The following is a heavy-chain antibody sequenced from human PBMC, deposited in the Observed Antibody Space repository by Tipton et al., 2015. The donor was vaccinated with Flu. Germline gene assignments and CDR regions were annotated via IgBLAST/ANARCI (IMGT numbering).Heavy chain of an antibody. CDR3: ARRDFSNYVSAPKNWFDF. J-gene: IGHJ5*01. CDR2: ICPGSP. CDR1: GASVGSPYC. V-gene: IGHV4-38-2*01. D-gene: IGHD4-11*01. Sequence: TLSLTCSVSGASVGSPYCWGWVRQPPGKGLEWIGNICPGSPYYNPSLRSRVTISVARPKDQFSLRLTSVTAADTAVYFCARRDFSNYVSAPKNWFDFWGQGTLVTVSS.